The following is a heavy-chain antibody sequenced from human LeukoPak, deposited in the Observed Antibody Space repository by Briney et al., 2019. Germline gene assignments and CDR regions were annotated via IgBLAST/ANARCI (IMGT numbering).Heavy chain of an antibody. CDR1: GGSISSYY. D-gene: IGHD5-18*01. J-gene: IGHJ4*02. V-gene: IGHV4-4*07. CDR2: IYTSGST. CDR3: ARDMGLYSYGSFDY. Sequence: SETLSLTCTVSGGSISSYYWSWIRQPAGKGPEWIGRIYTSGSTNYNPSLKSRVTMSVDTSKNQFSLKLSSVTAADTAAYYCARDMGLYSYGSFDYWGQGTLVTVSS.